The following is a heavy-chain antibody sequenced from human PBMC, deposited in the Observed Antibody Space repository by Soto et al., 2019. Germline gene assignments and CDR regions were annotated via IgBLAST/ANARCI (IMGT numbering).Heavy chain of an antibody. V-gene: IGHV1-3*01. Sequence: ASVTVSCKASGYTFSSHAMHWVRQAPGQSLEWVGWINANDGDTKYSEKLQGRVTITRDTSATTAYLELSGLRSEDTAVYYCARVRPPTTVFGVLNNYDMDVWGQGTTVTVSS. D-gene: IGHD3-3*01. CDR3: ARVRPPTTVFGVLNNYDMDV. CDR1: GYTFSSHA. CDR2: INANDGDT. J-gene: IGHJ6*02.